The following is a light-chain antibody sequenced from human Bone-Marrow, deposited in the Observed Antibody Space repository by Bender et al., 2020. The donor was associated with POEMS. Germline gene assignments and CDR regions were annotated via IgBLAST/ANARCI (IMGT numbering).Light chain of an antibody. V-gene: IGLV1-47*01. CDR1: IGDNS. CDR2: ANN. J-gene: IGLJ3*02. Sequence: IGDNSVFWYRLLPETAPKLLVYANNQRPSGVPDRFSASRAGSSASLTISGLRSEDDADYYCAVWDDSLTAFLFGGGTKLTV. CDR3: AVWDDSLTAFL.